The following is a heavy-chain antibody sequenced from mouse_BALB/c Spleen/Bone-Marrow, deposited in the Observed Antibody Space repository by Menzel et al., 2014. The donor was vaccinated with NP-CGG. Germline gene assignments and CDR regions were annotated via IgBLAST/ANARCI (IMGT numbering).Heavy chain of an antibody. D-gene: IGHD2-14*01. J-gene: IGHJ2*01. CDR2: IWAGGST. Sequence: QVQLKQSGPGLVTPSQSLSITCTISGFSLTSYGVYWVRQPPGKGLEWLGVIWAGGSTNYNSALMSRLSISKDNSKSQVFIKMNSLQTDDTAMYYCARGAYYRFFDYWGQGTTLTVSS. CDR3: ARGAYYRFFDY. CDR1: GFSLTSYG. V-gene: IGHV2-9*02.